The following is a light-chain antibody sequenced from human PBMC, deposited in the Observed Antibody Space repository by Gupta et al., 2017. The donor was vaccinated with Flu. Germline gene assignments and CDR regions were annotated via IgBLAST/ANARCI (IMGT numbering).Light chain of an antibody. CDR3: HVWDSSGNEV. CDR2: DVN. CDR1: KIGGKY. Sequence: GDKIGGKYVYWYQQKPGQAPVLVIYDVNDRPSGIPERFSGSNSGNTATLTISGIEAGDEADYYCHVWDSSGNEVFATGTKVTVL. V-gene: IGLV3-21*01. J-gene: IGLJ1*01.